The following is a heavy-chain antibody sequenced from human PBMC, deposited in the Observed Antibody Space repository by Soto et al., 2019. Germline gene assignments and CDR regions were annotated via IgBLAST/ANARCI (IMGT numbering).Heavy chain of an antibody. CDR2: IWYDGSNK. V-gene: IGHV3-33*01. CDR1: GFIFSNNG. CDR3: ARGIRDFDY. D-gene: IGHD5-18*01. J-gene: IGHJ4*02. Sequence: GGSLRLSCAASGFIFSNNGMHWVRQAPGKGLEWVAVIWYDGSNKYYADSVKGRFTISRDNSKNTLYLEMNSLRAEDTAVYYCARGIRDFDYWGQGTLVTVSS.